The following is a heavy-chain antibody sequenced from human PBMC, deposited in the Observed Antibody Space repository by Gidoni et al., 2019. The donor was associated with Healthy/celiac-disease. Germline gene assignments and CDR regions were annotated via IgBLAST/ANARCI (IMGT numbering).Heavy chain of an antibody. V-gene: IGHV4-59*08. Sequence: QVQLQESGPGLVKPSETLPLTCTVSGGSISSYYWSWIRQPPGKGLEWIGYIYYSGSTNYNPSLKSRVTISVDTSKNQFSLKLSSVTAADTAVYYCARSLDGSGSYYAGYWGQGTLVTVSS. J-gene: IGHJ4*02. CDR1: GGSISSYY. CDR3: ARSLDGSGSYYAGY. D-gene: IGHD3-10*01. CDR2: IYYSGST.